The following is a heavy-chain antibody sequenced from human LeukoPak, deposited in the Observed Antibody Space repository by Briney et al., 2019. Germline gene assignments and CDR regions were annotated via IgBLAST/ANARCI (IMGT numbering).Heavy chain of an antibody. J-gene: IGHJ4*02. D-gene: IGHD3-22*01. CDR2: ILSGST. V-gene: IGHV4-4*07. Sequence: SETLSLTCTVSGGSINNYNWNWIRQPAGKGLEWIGRILSGSTNFNPSLKSRVTMSVDTSKNQFSLKLSSVTAADTAVYYCARAARYDSSGYYRFDYWGQGTLVTVSS. CDR1: GGSINNYN. CDR3: ARAARYDSSGYYRFDY.